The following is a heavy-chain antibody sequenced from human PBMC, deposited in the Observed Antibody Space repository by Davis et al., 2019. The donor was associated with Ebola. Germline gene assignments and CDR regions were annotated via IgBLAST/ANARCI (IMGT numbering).Heavy chain of an antibody. CDR2: VYYSEST. V-gene: IGHV4-39*01. CDR1: VGSISSSSYY. J-gene: IGHJ5*02. D-gene: IGHD1-26*01. CDR3: ARRGSSPWFDP. Sequence: MPPETLSLTCTLSVGSISSSSYYWSWLRLPPGKGLESIGYVYYSESTHYNPSPKSRVTISVDTSKNQYFLKLSSVTAADTAVYYSARRGSSPWFDPWGQGTLVTVSS.